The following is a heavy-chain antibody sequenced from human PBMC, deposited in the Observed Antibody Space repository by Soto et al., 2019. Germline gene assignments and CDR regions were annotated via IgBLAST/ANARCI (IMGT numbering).Heavy chain of an antibody. V-gene: IGHV3-23*01. J-gene: IGHJ6*02. Sequence: PGGSLRLSCAASGFTFSSYAMSWVRQAPGKGLEWVSAISGSGGSTYYADSVKGRFTISRDNSKNTLYLQMNSLRAEDTAVFYFAKDHGYGYFISTSCYAGEDYYYYGMDVWGQGTTVTVSS. CDR3: AKDHGYGYFISTSCYAGEDYYYYGMDV. D-gene: IGHD2-2*01. CDR1: GFTFSSYA. CDR2: ISGSGGST.